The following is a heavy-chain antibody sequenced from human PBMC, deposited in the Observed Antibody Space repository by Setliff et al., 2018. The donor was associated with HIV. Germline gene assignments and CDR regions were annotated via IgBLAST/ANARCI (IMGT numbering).Heavy chain of an antibody. Sequence: GASVKVSCKTSGDTFNSYTINWVRQAPGQGLEWIGRTIPVLSMSNFAHKFQGRGTITADKSTNTAYLRLSGLTSDDTAIYYCATSYGSGVAPFDYWGQGTLVTVSS. J-gene: IGHJ4*02. V-gene: IGHV1-69*02. D-gene: IGHD3-10*01. CDR1: GDTFNSYT. CDR2: TIPVLSMS. CDR3: ATSYGSGVAPFDY.